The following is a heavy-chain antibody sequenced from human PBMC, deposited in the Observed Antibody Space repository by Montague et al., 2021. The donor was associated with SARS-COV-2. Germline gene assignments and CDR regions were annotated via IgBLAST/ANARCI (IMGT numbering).Heavy chain of an antibody. J-gene: IGHJ4*02. CDR3: ARLLLELPGDY. Sequence: SETLSLTCTVSGGSISGSNYYWAWIRQPPGKGLEWIGSIYYSGSTYDNPSLKSRVSISVDTSKNRLSLKLNSVTAADTAVYYCARLLLELPGDYWGQGTLVTVSS. D-gene: IGHD1-7*01. CDR2: IYYSGST. CDR1: GGSISGSNYY. V-gene: IGHV4-39*01.